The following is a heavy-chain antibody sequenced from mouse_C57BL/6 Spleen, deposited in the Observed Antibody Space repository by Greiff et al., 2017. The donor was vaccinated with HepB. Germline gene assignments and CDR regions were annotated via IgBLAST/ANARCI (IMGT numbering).Heavy chain of an antibody. J-gene: IGHJ2*01. CDR2: IDPSDSET. V-gene: IGHV1-52*01. CDR1: GYTFTSYW. Sequence: QVQLKQPGAELVRPGSSVKLSCKASGYTFTSYWMHWVKQRPIQGLEWIGNIDPSDSETHYNQKFKDKATLTVDKSSSTAYMQLSSLTSEDSAVYYCAREIYYDFLYYFDYWGQGTTLTVSS. D-gene: IGHD2-4*01. CDR3: AREIYYDFLYYFDY.